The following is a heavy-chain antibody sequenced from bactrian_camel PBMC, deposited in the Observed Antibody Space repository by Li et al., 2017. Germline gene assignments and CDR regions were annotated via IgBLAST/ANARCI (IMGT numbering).Heavy chain of an antibody. V-gene: IGHV3S60*01. D-gene: IGHD2*01. CDR3: AAEARRCLLADQWTY. CDR2: IDRFGFMA. Sequence: QVQLVESGGGSVQLGESLRLSCTAIGYAWDRYCAGWFRQAPGKEREGVASIDRFGFMAYAGSVRGRFTLSRDNAKNTLYLQMNSLKPEDTAMYYCAAEARRCLLADQWTYWGQGTHVTDS. J-gene: IGHJ4*01. CDR1: GYAWDRYC.